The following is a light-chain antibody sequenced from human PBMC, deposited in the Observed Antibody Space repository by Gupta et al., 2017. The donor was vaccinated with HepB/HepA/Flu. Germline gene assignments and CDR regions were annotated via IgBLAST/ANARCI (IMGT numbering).Light chain of an antibody. CDR2: DVT. CDR3: NSYTLNIMRV. Sequence: DLLHRASACGCPRRPTTISCTGTSSDGGGYNYVSCYQQHPGKATKLLIYDVTSRPSGVSSRFSGSESGNAASLTXSXLGGEDXADYYYNSYTLNIMRVFGGGTKLTVL. CDR1: SSDGGGYNY. J-gene: IGLJ2*01. V-gene: IGLV2-14*01.